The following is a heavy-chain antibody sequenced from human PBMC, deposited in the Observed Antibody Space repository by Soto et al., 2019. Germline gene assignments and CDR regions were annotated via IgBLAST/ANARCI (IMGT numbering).Heavy chain of an antibody. D-gene: IGHD6-6*01. V-gene: IGHV4-34*01. CDR1: GGLHGAYY. Sequence: SQTRCLTRAVYGGLHGAYYWSWIRQPPGKGLEWIGEINHSGSTNYNPPLKSRVTISVDTPKNQFSLKLSSVTAADTAVYYCASYKLVWDAFDIWGQGTMVT. CDR2: INHSGST. J-gene: IGHJ3*02. CDR3: ASYKLVWDAFDI.